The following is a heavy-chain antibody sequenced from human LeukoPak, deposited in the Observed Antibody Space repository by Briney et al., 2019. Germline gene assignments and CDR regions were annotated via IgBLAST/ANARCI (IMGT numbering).Heavy chain of an antibody. CDR2: ISGSGGST. CDR1: GFTFSSYA. CDR3: AKDSGYYGSGSSNWFDP. V-gene: IGHV3-23*01. J-gene: IGHJ5*02. Sequence: GGSLRLSCAASGFTFSSYAMSWVRQAPGKGLEWVSAISGSGGSTYYADSVKGRFTISRDNSKNTLYLQMNSLRAKDTAVYYCAKDSGYYGSGSSNWFDPWGQGTLVTVSS. D-gene: IGHD3-10*01.